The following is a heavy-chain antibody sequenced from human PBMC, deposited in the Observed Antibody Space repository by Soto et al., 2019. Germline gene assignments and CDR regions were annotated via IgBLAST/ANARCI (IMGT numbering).Heavy chain of an antibody. CDR3: ARLPKQRPDY. J-gene: IGHJ4*02. CDR2: IYYSGST. D-gene: IGHD6-13*01. Sequence: SETLSLTCTVSGGSISSSSYYWGWIRQPPGKGLEWIGSIYYSGSTYYNPSLKSRVTISVDTSKNQFSLKLSSVTAADTAVYYCARLPKQRPDYWGQGTLVTVSS. V-gene: IGHV4-39*01. CDR1: GGSISSSSYY.